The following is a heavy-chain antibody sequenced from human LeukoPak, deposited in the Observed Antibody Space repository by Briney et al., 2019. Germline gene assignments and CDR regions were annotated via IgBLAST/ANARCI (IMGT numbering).Heavy chain of an antibody. V-gene: IGHV3-23*01. Sequence: GGSLRLSCAASGFTFSSYAMSWVRQAPGKGLEWVSAISGSGGSTYYAASVKGRFTMSRDNSQNTLDLQMNSLRLEDTAMYYCAKDRFGGNSAAPADYWGQGTLVTVSS. J-gene: IGHJ4*02. CDR2: ISGSGGST. CDR3: AKDRFGGNSAAPADY. CDR1: GFTFSSYA. D-gene: IGHD4-23*01.